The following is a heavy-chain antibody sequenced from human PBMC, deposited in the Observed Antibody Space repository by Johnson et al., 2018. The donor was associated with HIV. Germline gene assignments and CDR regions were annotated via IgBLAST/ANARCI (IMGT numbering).Heavy chain of an antibody. J-gene: IGHJ3*02. CDR3: AGGGQLVAFGI. CDR2: ISWNSGST. V-gene: IGHV3-9*01. D-gene: IGHD6-6*01. CDR1: GFTFDDYA. Sequence: VQLVESGGGLVQPGRSLRLSCAASGFTFDDYAMHWVRQAPGKGLEWVSGISWNSGSTYYADSVKGRFTISRDNSKNTLYLQMNSLRAEDTAVYYCAGGGQLVAFGIWGQGTMVTVSS.